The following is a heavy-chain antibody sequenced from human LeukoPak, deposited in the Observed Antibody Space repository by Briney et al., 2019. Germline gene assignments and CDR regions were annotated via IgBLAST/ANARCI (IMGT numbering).Heavy chain of an antibody. D-gene: IGHD6-6*01. CDR3: ARGGHSSSSYYYYMDV. CDR2: MNPNSGNT. J-gene: IGHJ6*03. CDR1: GYTFTSYD. V-gene: IGHV1-8*03. Sequence: ASVKVSCKASGYTFTSYDINWVRQATGRGLEWMGWMNPNSGNTGYAQKFQGRVTITRNTSISTAYMELSSLRSEDTAVYYCARGGHSSSSYYYYMDVWGKGTTVTVSS.